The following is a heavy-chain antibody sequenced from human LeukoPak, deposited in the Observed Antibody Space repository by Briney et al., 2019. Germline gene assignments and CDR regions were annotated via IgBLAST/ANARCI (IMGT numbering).Heavy chain of an antibody. D-gene: IGHD2/OR15-2a*01. CDR2: IYYSGST. V-gene: IGHV4-39*01. J-gene: IGHJ4*02. CDR1: GGSFSSYY. Sequence: SETLSLTCAVYGGSFSSYYWGWIRQPPGKGLEWIGSIYYSGSTYYNPSLKSRVTISVDTSKNQFSLKLSSVAAADTAVYYCARHLWIFDYWGQGTLVTVSS. CDR3: ARHLWIFDY.